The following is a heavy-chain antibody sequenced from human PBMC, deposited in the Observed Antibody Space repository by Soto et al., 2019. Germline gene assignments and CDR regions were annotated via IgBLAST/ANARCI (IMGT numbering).Heavy chain of an antibody. V-gene: IGHV3-7*01. Sequence: GGSLRLSCAASGFTFSSYWMSWVRQASGKGLEWVANIKQDGSEKYYVDSVKGRFTISGDNAKNSLYLQMNSLRAEDTAVYYCARLNTPLAFDYWGQGTLVTVAS. CDR3: ARLNTPLAFDY. CDR1: GFTFSSYW. J-gene: IGHJ4*02. CDR2: IKQDGSEK.